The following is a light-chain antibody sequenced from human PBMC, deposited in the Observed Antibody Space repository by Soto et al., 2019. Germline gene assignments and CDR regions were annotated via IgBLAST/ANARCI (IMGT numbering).Light chain of an antibody. Sequence: EIVMTQSPATLSVSPGERATLSCRASQSVSSSLAWYQQKPGQSPRLLIYDTSNRATGIPARFSGSGSGTDFTLTISSLEPEDFAVYYCQQRTNWRITFGQGTGLEIK. CDR3: QQRTNWRIT. CDR2: DTS. V-gene: IGKV3-11*01. CDR1: QSVSSS. J-gene: IGKJ5*01.